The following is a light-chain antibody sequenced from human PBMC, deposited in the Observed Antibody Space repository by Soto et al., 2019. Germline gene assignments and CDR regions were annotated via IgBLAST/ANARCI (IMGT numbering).Light chain of an antibody. V-gene: IGLV1-44*01. Sequence: QSVLTQPPSASGTPGQRVTISCSGSSSNIGRGCVNWYQQLPGTAPKLLIYNNNQWPSGVPDRFSGSKSGTSASLAISGLQSEDEADYYCAAWDDSLNGLYVFGSGTKLTVL. CDR3: AAWDDSLNGLYV. CDR1: SSNIGRGC. J-gene: IGLJ1*01. CDR2: NNN.